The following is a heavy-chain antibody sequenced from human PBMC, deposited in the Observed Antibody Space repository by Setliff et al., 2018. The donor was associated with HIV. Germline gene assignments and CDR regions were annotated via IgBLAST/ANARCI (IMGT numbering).Heavy chain of an antibody. J-gene: IGHJ4*02. V-gene: IGHV5-51*01. Sequence: GESLKISCQGSGYNFVDYSIAWVRQVPGKGLEWMGIIYPVDSETRYSPSFQGQVTISADKSISTAYLQWSSLKASDTAMYYCARLSGLYYYDTSGYYYGHYFDYWGQGTLVTVSS. CDR1: GYNFVDYS. D-gene: IGHD3-22*01. CDR2: IYPVDSET. CDR3: ARLSGLYYYDTSGYYYGHYFDY.